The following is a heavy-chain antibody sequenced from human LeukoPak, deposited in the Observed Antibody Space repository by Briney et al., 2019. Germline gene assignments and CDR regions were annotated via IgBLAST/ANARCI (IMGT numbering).Heavy chain of an antibody. V-gene: IGHV1-2*02. D-gene: IGHD6-19*01. CDR2: INPNSGGT. CDR3: ARRYSSGWYANGY. CDR1: GYTFTGYY. Sequence: ASVKVSCKASGYTFTGYYMHWVRQAPGQGLEWMGWINPNSGGTNYAQKFQGRVTMTRDTSISTAYMELRSLRSDDTAVYYCARRYSSGWYANGYWGQGTLVTVSS. J-gene: IGHJ4*02.